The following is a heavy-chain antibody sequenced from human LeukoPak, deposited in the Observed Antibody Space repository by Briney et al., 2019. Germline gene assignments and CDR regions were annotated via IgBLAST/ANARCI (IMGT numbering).Heavy chain of an antibody. CDR1: GGSISSYY. CDR3: ARGGWSYYFGS. J-gene: IGHJ4*02. V-gene: IGHV4-4*07. Sequence: PSETLSLICTVSGGSISSYYWSWLRQPAGKGLEWIGRIYTSGSTHYNPSLKSRVTMSADTSNNQFSLKLSSVTAADTAVYYCARGGWSYYFGSWGQGTLVTVSS. CDR2: IYTSGST. D-gene: IGHD1-26*01.